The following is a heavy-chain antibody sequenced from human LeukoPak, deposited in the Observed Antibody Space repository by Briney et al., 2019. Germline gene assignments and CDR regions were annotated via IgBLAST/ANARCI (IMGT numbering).Heavy chain of an antibody. D-gene: IGHD3-22*01. V-gene: IGHV4-34*01. CDR2: INHSGST. CDR3: ARVSGYPHNWFDP. CDR1: GGSFSGYY. Sequence: SETLSLTCAVYGGSFSGYYWSWIRQPPGKGLDWIGEINHSGSTNYNPSLKSRVTISVDTSKNQFSLKLSSVTAADTAVYYCARVSGYPHNWFDPWGQGTLVTVSS. J-gene: IGHJ5*02.